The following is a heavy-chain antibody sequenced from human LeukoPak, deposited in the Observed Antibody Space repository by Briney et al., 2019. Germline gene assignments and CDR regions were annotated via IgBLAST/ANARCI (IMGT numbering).Heavy chain of an antibody. Sequence: SETLSLTCTVSGDSISTSSYYWGWIRQPPGKGLEWIGSIYHSGSVYYNPSLKSRVTILVDTSKNQFSVKLRSVTAADTAVYYCVGWDGSYRGEYFQHWGQGTLVTVFS. J-gene: IGHJ1*01. D-gene: IGHD1-26*01. CDR3: VGWDGSYRGEYFQH. CDR1: GDSISTSSYY. CDR2: IYHSGSV. V-gene: IGHV4-39*07.